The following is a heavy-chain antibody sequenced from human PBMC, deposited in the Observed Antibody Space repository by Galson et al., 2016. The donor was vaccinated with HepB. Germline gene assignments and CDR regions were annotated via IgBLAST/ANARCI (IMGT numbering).Heavy chain of an antibody. V-gene: IGHV5-51*01. J-gene: IGHJ4*02. CDR3: ARRKSPPGSDILTGNLGFDY. Sequence: QSGAEVKKPGESLQISCKGSGYTFTNYWIGWVRQMPGKGLEWMGIIYPGDSDMRYSPSFQGQVTIPADRSISTAYLQWSSLKASDTAMYYCARRKSPPGSDILTGNLGFDYWGQGTLVTVSS. D-gene: IGHD3-9*01. CDR1: GYTFTNYW. CDR2: IYPGDSDM.